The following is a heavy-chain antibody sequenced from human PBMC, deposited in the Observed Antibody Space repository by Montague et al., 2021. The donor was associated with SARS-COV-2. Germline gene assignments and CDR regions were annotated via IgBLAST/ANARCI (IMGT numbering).Heavy chain of an antibody. CDR3: ARANYYVMTSKAYAMDV. J-gene: IGHJ6*02. CDR1: GGSISSGGYY. V-gene: IGHV4-31*03. CDR2: IFYRGGT. D-gene: IGHD3-16*01. Sequence: TLSLTCTVSGGSISSGGYYWSWVRQPTGKGLDWIGYIFYRGGTYYNPSLKSRVSMSVDTSKIQFSLNLTSVTAADTAVYYCARANYYVMTSKAYAMDVWGQGTTVTVSS.